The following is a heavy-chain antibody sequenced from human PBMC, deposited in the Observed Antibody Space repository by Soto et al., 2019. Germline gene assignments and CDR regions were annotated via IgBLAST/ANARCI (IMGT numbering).Heavy chain of an antibody. Sequence: SVKVSCKASGGTFSSYAISWVRQAPGQGLEWMGGIIPIFGTANYAQKFQGRVTITADESTSTAYMELSSLRSEDTAVYYCARDGIVVAGTTSPHWYLKHWGQGTLVTVSS. D-gene: IGHD6-19*01. CDR3: ARDGIVVAGTTSPHWYLKH. V-gene: IGHV1-69*13. J-gene: IGHJ1*01. CDR2: IIPIFGTA. CDR1: GGTFSSYA.